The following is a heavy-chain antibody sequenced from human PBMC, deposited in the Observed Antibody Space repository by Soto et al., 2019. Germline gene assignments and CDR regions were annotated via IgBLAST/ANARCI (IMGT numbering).Heavy chain of an antibody. D-gene: IGHD3-9*01. Sequence: ASVKVSCKASGYTFTGYYMHWVRQAPGQGLEWMGWINPSGGSTSYAQKFQGRVTMTRDTSTSTVYMELSSLRSEDTAVYYCASDQGGYDILTGAYYYYGMDVWGQGTTVTVSS. J-gene: IGHJ6*02. CDR2: INPSGGST. CDR1: GYTFTGYY. CDR3: ASDQGGYDILTGAYYYYGMDV. V-gene: IGHV1-46*01.